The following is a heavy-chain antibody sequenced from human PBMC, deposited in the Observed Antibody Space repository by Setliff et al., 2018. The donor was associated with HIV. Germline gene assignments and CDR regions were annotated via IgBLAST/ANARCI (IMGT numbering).Heavy chain of an antibody. D-gene: IGHD3-9*01. V-gene: IGHV1-46*01. CDR1: GYTLTSNY. CDR2: VNPSDGST. CDR3: ATSGFYDILTGPTPGVFDI. J-gene: IGHJ3*02. Sequence: ASVKVSCKASGYTLTSNYMHWVRQAPGQGLEWMGIVNPSDGSTIYAQKFQGRVTMTEDTSTDTAYMALSSLGSEDTAMYYCATSGFYDILTGPTPGVFDIWGQGTMVTVSS.